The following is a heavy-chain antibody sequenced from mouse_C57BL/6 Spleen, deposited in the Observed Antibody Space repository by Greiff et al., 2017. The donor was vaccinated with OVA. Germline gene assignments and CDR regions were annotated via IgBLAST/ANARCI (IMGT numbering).Heavy chain of an antibody. V-gene: IGHV5-4*03. CDR1: GFTFSSYA. CDR3: SRARRGFDY. CDR2: ISDGGSYT. Sequence: EVKLVESGGGLVKPGGSLKLSCAASGFTFSSYAMSWVRQTPEKRLEWVATISDGGSYTYYPDNVKGRFTISRDNSKNNLYLHISHLKSEDTAMYYCSRARRGFDYWGQGTTLTVSS. J-gene: IGHJ2*01.